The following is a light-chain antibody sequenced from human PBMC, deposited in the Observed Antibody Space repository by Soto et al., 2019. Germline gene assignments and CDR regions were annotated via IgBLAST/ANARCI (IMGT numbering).Light chain of an antibody. V-gene: IGKV3-15*01. CDR3: QHFNNWPPYT. J-gene: IGKJ2*01. Sequence: EIVMTQSPATLSVSPGERATLSCRASQSVSSNLAWYQQKPGQAPRLLIYGASTRATGIPARFSGSGSRTEFTLTISSLQSEDFAVYFCQHFNNWPPYTFGQGTKLEIK. CDR1: QSVSSN. CDR2: GAS.